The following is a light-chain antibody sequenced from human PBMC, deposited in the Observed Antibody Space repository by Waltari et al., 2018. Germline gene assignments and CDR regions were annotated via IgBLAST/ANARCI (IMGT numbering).Light chain of an antibody. Sequence: EIVLTQSPGTLSLSPGERATLSCRASQRVSRSYLAWYQQKPGQSPRLRIYGASSRATGIPDRFSGSESGTDVTLTISRLEPEDFAVYYCQQYGSSPRTFGQGTKVEIK. CDR1: QRVSRSY. V-gene: IGKV3-20*01. J-gene: IGKJ1*01. CDR3: QQYGSSPRT. CDR2: GAS.